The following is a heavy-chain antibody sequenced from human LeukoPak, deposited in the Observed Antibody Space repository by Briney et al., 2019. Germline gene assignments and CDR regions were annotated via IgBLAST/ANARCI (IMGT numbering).Heavy chain of an antibody. CDR2: IYYSGST. Sequence: SETLSLTCTVSGGSISSSSYSWGWIRQPPGKGLEWIGSIYYSGSTYYNPSLKSRVTISVDTSKNQFSLKLSSVTAADTAVYYCARHGARPSHYDFWSGYHPNWFDPWGQGTLVTVSS. CDR1: GGSISSSSYS. D-gene: IGHD3-3*01. J-gene: IGHJ5*02. CDR3: ARHGARPSHYDFWSGYHPNWFDP. V-gene: IGHV4-39*01.